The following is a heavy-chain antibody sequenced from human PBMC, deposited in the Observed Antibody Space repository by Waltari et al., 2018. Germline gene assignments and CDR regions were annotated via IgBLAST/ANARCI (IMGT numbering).Heavy chain of an antibody. CDR1: GYSIASGFY. D-gene: IGHD2-21*01. CDR2: FYRSGRP. V-gene: IGHV4-38-2*02. J-gene: IGHJ3*02. CDR3: ARQLAYCGGDCYLGAFDI. Sequence: QVQLQESCPGLVKPSETLSLTCTDSGYSIASGFYWGWIRQPPGKGLEWIGSFYRSGRPYYNPSLKSRVTISVDTSKNQFSLKLSSVTAADTAVYYCARQLAYCGGDCYLGAFDIWVQGTMVTVSS.